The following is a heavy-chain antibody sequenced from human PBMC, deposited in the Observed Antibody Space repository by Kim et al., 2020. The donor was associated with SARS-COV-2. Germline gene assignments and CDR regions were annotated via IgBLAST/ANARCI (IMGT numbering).Heavy chain of an antibody. CDR3: ARSPVEMARDSNWFDP. V-gene: IGHV1-69*02. D-gene: IGHD5-12*01. Sequence: KFQGRVTITADKSTSTAYMELSSLRSEDTAVYYCARSPVEMARDSNWFDPWGQGTLVTVSS. J-gene: IGHJ5*02.